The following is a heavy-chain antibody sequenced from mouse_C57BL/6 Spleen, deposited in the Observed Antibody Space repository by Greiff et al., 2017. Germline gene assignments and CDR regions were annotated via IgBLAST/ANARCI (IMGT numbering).Heavy chain of an antibody. D-gene: IGHD2-3*01. CDR2: IYPGSGST. Sequence: VQLQQPGAELVKPWASVKMSCQASGYTFPSYWITWVKQRPGQGLEWIGDIYPGSGSTNYNEKFKSKATLTVDTTSSTAYMQLSSVTSEDSAVDYCARRWRVWGQGTTLTVSS. V-gene: IGHV1-55*01. CDR3: ARRWRV. J-gene: IGHJ2*01. CDR1: GYTFPSYW.